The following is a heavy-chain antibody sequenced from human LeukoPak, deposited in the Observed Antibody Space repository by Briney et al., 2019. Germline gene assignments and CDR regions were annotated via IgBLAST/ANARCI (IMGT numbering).Heavy chain of an antibody. CDR1: GYTLTELS. D-gene: IGHD3-3*01. CDR2: FDPEDGET. J-gene: IGHJ4*02. CDR3: ATPGPLGFLEWPWDHFDY. V-gene: IGHV1-24*01. Sequence: ASVKVSCKVSGYTLTELSMHWVRQAPGKGLEWMGGFDPEDGETIYAQKFQGRVTMPEDTSTDTAYMELSSLRSEDTAVYYCATPGPLGFLEWPWDHFDYWGQGTLVTVSS.